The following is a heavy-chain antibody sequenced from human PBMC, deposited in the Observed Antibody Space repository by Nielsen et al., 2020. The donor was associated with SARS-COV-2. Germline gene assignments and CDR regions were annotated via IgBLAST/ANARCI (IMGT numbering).Heavy chain of an antibody. CDR3: ARGKATYGYYYYGMDV. Sequence: GSLRLSCSVSGGSISTYYWSWIRQPAGKGLEWIGRIYTSGSTNYNPSLKSRVTMSVDTSKNQFSLKLSSVTAADTALYYCARGKATYGYYYYGMDVWGQGTTVTVSS. CDR1: GGSISTYY. CDR2: IYTSGST. V-gene: IGHV4-4*07. J-gene: IGHJ6*02. D-gene: IGHD1-26*01.